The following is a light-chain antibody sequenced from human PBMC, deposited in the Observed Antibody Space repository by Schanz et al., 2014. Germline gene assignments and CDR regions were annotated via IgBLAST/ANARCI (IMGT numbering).Light chain of an antibody. CDR3: SSYAGSNFVV. J-gene: IGLJ2*01. V-gene: IGLV2-14*01. Sequence: QSALTQPASVSGSPGQSITISCTGTSSDIGSYNYVSWYQQYPGEAPKLIIYDVTYRPSGVSHRFSGSKSGNTASLTVSGLQAEDEADYYCSSYAGSNFVVFGGGTKLTVL. CDR2: DVT. CDR1: SSDIGSYNY.